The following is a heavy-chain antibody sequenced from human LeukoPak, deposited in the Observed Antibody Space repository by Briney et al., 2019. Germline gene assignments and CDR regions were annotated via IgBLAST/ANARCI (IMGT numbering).Heavy chain of an antibody. CDR3: VQDLWYGEYEY. CDR2: IRGSGVET. D-gene: IGHD3-10*01. CDR1: GFTFNIYG. V-gene: IGHV3-23*01. Sequence: TGGSLRLSCAASGFTFNIYGMNWVRQAPGKGLEWVSGIRGSGVETFYADSVKGRFTISRDNSKNTLYLQMNSLRGEDTATYYRVQDLWYGEYEYWGQGTLVTVSS. J-gene: IGHJ4*02.